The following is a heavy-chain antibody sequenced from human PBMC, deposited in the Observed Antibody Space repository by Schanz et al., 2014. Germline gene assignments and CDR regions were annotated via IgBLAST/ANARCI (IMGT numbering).Heavy chain of an antibody. CDR3: ARDRRNADLDY. D-gene: IGHD1-1*01. Sequence: EVPLVESGGGLVQPGGSLRLSCTASGFTFSDYWMSWVRQAPGKGPEWVSYISGSSRTIYYADSMKGRFTVSRDNAENALYLQMNSLRAEDTALYYCARDRRNADLDYWGQGTLVTVSS. CDR1: GFTFSDYW. J-gene: IGHJ4*02. V-gene: IGHV3-48*01. CDR2: ISGSSRTI.